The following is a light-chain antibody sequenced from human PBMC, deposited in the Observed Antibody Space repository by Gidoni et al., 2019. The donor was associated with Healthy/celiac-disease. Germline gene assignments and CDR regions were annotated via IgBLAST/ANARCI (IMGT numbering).Light chain of an antibody. CDR1: QSISSY. Sequence: DLQMTQSQSSLSSSVGDRVTITCRASQSISSYLNCYQQKPGKAPKRLIYAASSLQSGVPSRFSGSGSGTDFTLTISSLQPEDFATYYCQQSYSTPSTFGQGTKVEIK. CDR3: QQSYSTPST. J-gene: IGKJ1*01. CDR2: AAS. V-gene: IGKV1-39*01.